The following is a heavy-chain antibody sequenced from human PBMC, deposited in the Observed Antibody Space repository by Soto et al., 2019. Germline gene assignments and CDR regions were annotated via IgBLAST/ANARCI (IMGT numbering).Heavy chain of an antibody. D-gene: IGHD2-2*01. CDR3: AKEKISTSCCNWFDP. V-gene: IGHV3-21*04. CDR1: GFTFSTYN. J-gene: IGHJ5*02. CDR2: ISSSYRDI. Sequence: PGGSLRLSCVASGFTFSTYNMNWVRQAPGKGLEWVSFISSSYRDIYYYADSVKGRFTISRDNSKNTPYLQMNGLRAEDTAVYYCAKEKISTSCCNWFDPWGQGTLVTVSS.